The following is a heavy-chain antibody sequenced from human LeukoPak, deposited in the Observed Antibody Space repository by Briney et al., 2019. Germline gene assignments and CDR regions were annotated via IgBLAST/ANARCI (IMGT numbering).Heavy chain of an antibody. Sequence: GGSLRLSCAASGFTFNTYPLHWVRQAPGMGLEWVGRIKRKSDGETTDYAAPVKGRFTISRDDSKNTLFLRMNNLKTEDTAMYYCTADTPSSSAQAFDYWGQGTLVTVSS. CDR3: TADTPSSSAQAFDY. D-gene: IGHD6-19*01. V-gene: IGHV3-15*07. J-gene: IGHJ4*02. CDR2: IKRKSDGETT. CDR1: GFTFNTYP.